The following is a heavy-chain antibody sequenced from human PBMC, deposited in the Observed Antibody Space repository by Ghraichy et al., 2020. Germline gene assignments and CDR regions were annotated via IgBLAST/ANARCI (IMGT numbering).Heavy chain of an antibody. CDR2: ISGSGGST. CDR3: AKESTEVVTAIGDDAFDI. V-gene: IGHV3-23*01. CDR1: GFTFSSYA. J-gene: IGHJ3*02. D-gene: IGHD2-21*02. Sequence: GGSLRLSCAASGFTFSSYAMSWVRQAPGKGLEWVSAISGSGGSTYYADSVKGRFTISRDNSKNTLYLQMNSLRAEDTAVYYCAKESTEVVTAIGDDAFDIWGQGTMVTVSS.